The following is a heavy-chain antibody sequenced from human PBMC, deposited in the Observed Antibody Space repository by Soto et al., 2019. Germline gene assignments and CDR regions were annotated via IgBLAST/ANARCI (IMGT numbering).Heavy chain of an antibody. D-gene: IGHD6-19*01. J-gene: IGHJ3*02. CDR2: IYYSGCT. CDR1: GGSISSYY. CDR3: ARVAPSRWYLEQTHDAFDI. Sequence: SETLSLTCTVSGGSISSYYWSWIRQPPGKGLEWIGYIYYSGCTNYSPSLKSRVTISVDTSKNQFSLKLSSVTAADTAVYYCARVAPSRWYLEQTHDAFDIWGQGTMVTVSS. V-gene: IGHV4-59*01.